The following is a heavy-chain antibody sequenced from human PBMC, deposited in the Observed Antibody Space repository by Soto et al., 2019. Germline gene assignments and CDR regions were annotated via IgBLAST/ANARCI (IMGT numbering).Heavy chain of an antibody. CDR2: ISPGNGNT. Sequence: QVQVVQSGAEEKKPGASVKVSCRASGYTFTNYAIHWVCQAPGQRLEWMGWISPGNGNTKYSQKFQGRVTIPGDTSASTAYMELSRLRSEDTAVYYCARRGDGMDVWGQGTTVTVSS. J-gene: IGHJ6*02. V-gene: IGHV1-3*05. D-gene: IGHD3-10*01. CDR1: GYTFTNYA. CDR3: ARRGDGMDV.